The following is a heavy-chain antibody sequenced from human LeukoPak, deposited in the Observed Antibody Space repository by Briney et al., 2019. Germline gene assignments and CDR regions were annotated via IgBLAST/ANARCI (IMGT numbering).Heavy chain of an antibody. Sequence: PGGSLRLSCEASGFTFSSYWMHWVRQAPGKGLVGVSRINSDGRSTNYADSVKGRFTISRDNAKNTLYLQMNSLRAEDTAVYYCAKDRRRDYYDSSGYYNYWGQGTLVTVSS. CDR2: INSDGRST. D-gene: IGHD3-22*01. J-gene: IGHJ4*02. CDR3: AKDRRRDYYDSSGYYNY. CDR1: GFTFSSYW. V-gene: IGHV3-74*01.